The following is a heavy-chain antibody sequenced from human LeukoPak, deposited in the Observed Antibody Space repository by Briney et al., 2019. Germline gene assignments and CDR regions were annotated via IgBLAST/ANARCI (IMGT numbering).Heavy chain of an antibody. V-gene: IGHV3-23*01. Sequence: PGGSLRLSCAASGFTFSNYAISWVRQAPGKGLEWVSAIGDSGGSTYYADSVRGRFTISRDNSKNTLYLQMNSLSAEDTAVYYCAKSSYYDASGYYREYYFDYWGQGTLVTVSS. CDR1: GFTFSNYA. J-gene: IGHJ4*02. D-gene: IGHD3-22*01. CDR2: IGDSGGST. CDR3: AKSSYYDASGYYREYYFDY.